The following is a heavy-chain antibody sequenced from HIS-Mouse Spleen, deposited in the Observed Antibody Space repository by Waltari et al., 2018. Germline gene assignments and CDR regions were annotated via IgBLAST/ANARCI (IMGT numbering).Heavy chain of an antibody. Sequence: QVQLQESGPGLVKPSETLSLTCTVSGGSISIYYWSWIRQPPGKGLEWIGYIYYSGSTNYNPSLKSRVTISVDTSKNQFSLKLSSVTAADTAVYYCARNGAFDIWGQGTMVTVSS. CDR1: GGSISIYY. CDR3: ARNGAFDI. J-gene: IGHJ3*02. V-gene: IGHV4-59*08. CDR2: IYYSGST.